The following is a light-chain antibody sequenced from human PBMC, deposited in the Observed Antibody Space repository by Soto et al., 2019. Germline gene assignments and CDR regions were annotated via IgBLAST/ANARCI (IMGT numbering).Light chain of an antibody. V-gene: IGKV3-11*01. CDR1: QSVGSY. CDR2: DAS. Sequence: EIVLTQSPATLSLSPGERAALSCRASQSVGSYLAWYQQKPGQAPRLLIYDASNRAAGIPARFSGSGSGTDLTRTISSLEPEDFAVYYCQQRSNWPPLTFGGGTKVEIK. J-gene: IGKJ4*01. CDR3: QQRSNWPPLT.